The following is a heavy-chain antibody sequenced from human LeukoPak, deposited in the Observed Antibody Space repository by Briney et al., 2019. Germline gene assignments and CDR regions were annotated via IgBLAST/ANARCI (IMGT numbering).Heavy chain of an antibody. CDR3: ARDSRRFGELPFDY. D-gene: IGHD3-10*01. V-gene: IGHV4-34*01. CDR1: GGSFSGYY. CDR2: INHSGST. Sequence: SETLSLTCAVYGGSFSGYYWSWIRQPPGKGLEWLGEINHSGSTNYNPSLKSRVTISVDTSKNQFSLKLSSVTAADTAVYYCARDSRRFGELPFDYWDQGTLVTVSS. J-gene: IGHJ4*02.